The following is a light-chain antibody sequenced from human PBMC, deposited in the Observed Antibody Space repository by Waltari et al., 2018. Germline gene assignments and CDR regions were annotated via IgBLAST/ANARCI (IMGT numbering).Light chain of an antibody. Sequence: EIVLTQSPGTLSLSTGERATFSCRASQIVSSRYLRWYQQTPGQAPRLLIYVASTRATGIPDRFSGSGSGTDFTLSIRRLEPEDVAVYYCQQYGGSPLTFGGGTKVEIK. CDR3: QQYGGSPLT. J-gene: IGKJ4*01. CDR1: QIVSSRY. CDR2: VAS. V-gene: IGKV3-20*01.